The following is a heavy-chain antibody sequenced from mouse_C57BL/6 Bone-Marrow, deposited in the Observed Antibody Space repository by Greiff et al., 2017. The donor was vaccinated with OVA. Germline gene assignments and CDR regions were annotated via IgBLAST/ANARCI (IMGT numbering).Heavy chain of an antibody. CDR3: ARSEKAMDY. V-gene: IGHV14-2*01. J-gene: IGHJ4*01. CDR1: GFNIKDYY. Sequence: VQLQQSGAELVKPGASVKLSCTASGFNIKDYYMHWVKQRTEQGLEWIGRIDPEDGETTYAPKFQGKATITADTSSNTAYVQRSSLTSEDTAVYYCARSEKAMDYWGQGTSVTVSS. CDR2: IDPEDGET.